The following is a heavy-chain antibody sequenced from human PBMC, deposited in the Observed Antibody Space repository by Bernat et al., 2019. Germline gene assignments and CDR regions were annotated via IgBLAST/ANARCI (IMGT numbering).Heavy chain of an antibody. J-gene: IGHJ5*01. CDR2: IYYDGSP. CDR1: GGSIRSSSYY. Sequence: QAQLQESGPGLVKPSETLSLTCTVSGGSIRSSSYYWGWIRQPPGKGLEWIGNIYYDGSPHYNPSLKSRVTISVDTSKNQFSLKLRSVTAADTAVYYCARTFIAAARGGFDSLGQGTLVTVSS. D-gene: IGHD6-13*01. V-gene: IGHV4-39*01. CDR3: ARTFIAAARGGFDS.